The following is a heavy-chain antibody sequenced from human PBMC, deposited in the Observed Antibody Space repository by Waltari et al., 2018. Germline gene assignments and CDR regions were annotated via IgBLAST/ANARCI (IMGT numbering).Heavy chain of an antibody. CDR3: ARENRGRSYSHFDY. CDR1: GGSNRNHF. J-gene: IGHJ4*02. D-gene: IGHD1-26*01. CDR2: IYTSENT. Sequence: QVQLQESGPGLVKPSETLSLTCTFPGGSNRNHFLSWILQPAGKGLEWSGRIYTSENTNYNPSLKSRVTMSVDTSKNQFSLKLNSVTAADTAVYYCARENRGRSYSHFDYWGQGTLVTVSS. V-gene: IGHV4-4*07.